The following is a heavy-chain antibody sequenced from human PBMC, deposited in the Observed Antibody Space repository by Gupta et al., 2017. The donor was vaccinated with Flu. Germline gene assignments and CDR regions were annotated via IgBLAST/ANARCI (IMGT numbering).Heavy chain of an antibody. Sequence: EVPLGESGGGLVQPGRSLGLSCSASGLPFDYFAMHWVRPAPGKGLEWFSGISWNSGSIAYADSVKGRFTISRDNAKNSRYLQMNSMRAEDTALYYCAKDKGQHLENWFDPWGQGTLVTVSS. J-gene: IGHJ5*02. CDR3: AKDKGQHLENWFDP. CDR1: GLPFDYFA. V-gene: IGHV3-9*01. CDR2: ISWNSGSI. D-gene: IGHD6-13*01.